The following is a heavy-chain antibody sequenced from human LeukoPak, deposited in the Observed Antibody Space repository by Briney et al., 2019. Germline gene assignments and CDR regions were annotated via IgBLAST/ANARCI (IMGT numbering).Heavy chain of an antibody. CDR3: ARDGQDCTNGVCYTGNWFDP. CDR1: GFTFSSYW. CDR2: IKQDGSEK. D-gene: IGHD2-8*01. Sequence: GGSLRLSCAASGFTFSSYWMSWVRQAPGKGLEWVANIKQDGSEKYYVDSVKGRFTISRDNAKNSLYLQMNSLRAEDTAVYYCARDGQDCTNGVCYTGNWFDPWGQGTLVTASS. J-gene: IGHJ5*02. V-gene: IGHV3-7*01.